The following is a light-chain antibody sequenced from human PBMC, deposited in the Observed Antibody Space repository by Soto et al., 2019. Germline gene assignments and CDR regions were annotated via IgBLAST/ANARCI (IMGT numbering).Light chain of an antibody. CDR3: QHYNTYPWT. J-gene: IGKJ1*01. CDR2: KAS. CDR1: QSISSW. V-gene: IGKV1-5*03. Sequence: DIQMTQSPSILSASVGARVPITCRASQSISSWLAWYQQKPGKAPNLLIHKASHLESGVPSRFSGSGSGAEFTLTIGSLQPGDFATYYCQHYNTYPWTFGQGTKVDIK.